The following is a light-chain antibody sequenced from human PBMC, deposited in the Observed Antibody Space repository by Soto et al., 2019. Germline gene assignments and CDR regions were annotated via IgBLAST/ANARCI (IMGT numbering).Light chain of an antibody. CDR2: EGS. CDR1: SSDVGSYNL. Sequence: QSVLTQPASVSGSPGQSITISGTGTSSDVGSYNLVSWYQQHPGKAPKLMIYEGSKRPSGVSNRFSGSKSGNTASLTISGLQAEDEADYYCCSYAGSSSWVFGGGTKVTVL. J-gene: IGLJ3*02. V-gene: IGLV2-23*01. CDR3: CSYAGSSSWV.